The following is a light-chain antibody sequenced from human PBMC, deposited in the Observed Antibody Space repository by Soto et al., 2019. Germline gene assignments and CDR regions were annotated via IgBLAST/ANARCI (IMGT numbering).Light chain of an antibody. J-gene: IGLJ2*01. CDR1: SSDVGGYNY. Sequence: QSALTQPASVSGSPGQSITISCTGTSSDVGGYNYVSWYQQHPGKVPKVMIYEVSNRPSGVSNRFSGSKSGNTASLTISGLQAEDESGYYCASWDDSLNGVVFGGGTKLTVL. V-gene: IGLV2-14*01. CDR3: ASWDDSLNGVV. CDR2: EVS.